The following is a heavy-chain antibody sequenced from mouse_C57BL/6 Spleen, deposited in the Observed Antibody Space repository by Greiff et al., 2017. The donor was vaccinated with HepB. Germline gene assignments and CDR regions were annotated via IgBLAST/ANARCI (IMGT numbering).Heavy chain of an antibody. V-gene: IGHV5-16*01. Sequence: EVHLVESEGGLVQPGSSMKLSCTASGFTFSDYYMAWVRQVPEKGLEWVANINYDGSSTYYLDSLKSRFIISRDNAKNILYLQMSSLKSEDTATYYCARSLITTVDVYYFDYWGQGTTLTVSS. J-gene: IGHJ2*01. CDR1: GFTFSDYY. D-gene: IGHD1-1*01. CDR3: ARSLITTVDVYYFDY. CDR2: INYDGSST.